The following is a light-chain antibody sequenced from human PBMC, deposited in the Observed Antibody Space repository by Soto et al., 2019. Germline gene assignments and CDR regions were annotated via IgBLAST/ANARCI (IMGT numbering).Light chain of an antibody. CDR3: QQYGSAPWT. CDR1: LSVASNY. J-gene: IGKJ1*01. CDR2: AAS. Sequence: EIVLTQSPGTLPLSPGERATLSCRASLSVASNYLAWYQQKPGQAPRLLIYAASGRATGIPDRFNGSGSGTDFTLTISRLEPEDFAVYYCQQYGSAPWTFGQGTKVEIK. V-gene: IGKV3-20*01.